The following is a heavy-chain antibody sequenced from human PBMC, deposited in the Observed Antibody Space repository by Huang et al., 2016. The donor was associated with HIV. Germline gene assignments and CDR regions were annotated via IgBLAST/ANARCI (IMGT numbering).Heavy chain of an antibody. CDR2: ISSDGNYI. V-gene: IGHV3-21*02. CDR1: GFAFSDYG. CDR3: ARVDAAANMMGVDL. D-gene: IGHD2-2*01. Sequence: EVRLVESGGGLVHPGGSLRLSCVVSGFAFSDYGMNWVRQNPGEGLEWVASISSDGNYIYYSDSVKGRFTIFRDNAKNSVSLQMNILGAEDTAVYFCARVDAAANMMGVDLWGRGSLVTVSS. J-gene: IGHJ4*02.